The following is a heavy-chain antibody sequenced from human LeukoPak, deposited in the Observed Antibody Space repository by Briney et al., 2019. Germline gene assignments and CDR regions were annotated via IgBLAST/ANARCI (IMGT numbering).Heavy chain of an antibody. Sequence: SETLPLTCTVSGGSISSSSYYWGWIRQPPGKGLEWIGSIYYSGSTYYNPSLKSRVTISVDTSKNQFSLKLSSVTAADTAVYYCARQLGYCSSTSCYADKVDYWGQGTLVTISS. CDR1: GGSISSSSYY. CDR3: ARQLGYCSSTSCYADKVDY. D-gene: IGHD2-2*01. J-gene: IGHJ4*02. CDR2: IYYSGST. V-gene: IGHV4-39*01.